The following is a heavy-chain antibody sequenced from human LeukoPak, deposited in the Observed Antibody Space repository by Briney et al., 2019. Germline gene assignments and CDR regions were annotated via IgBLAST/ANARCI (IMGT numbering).Heavy chain of an antibody. CDR2: ISSNSRYI. CDR3: ARVAEAAAFDS. V-gene: IGHV3-21*06. Sequence: PGGSLRLSCAASGFTFSNYAMNWVRQAPGKGLEWVSSISSNSRYIYYADSMRGRFTISRDNAKNSLYLQLNSLKPEDTAVYYCARVAEAAAFDSWGQGTLVTVSS. D-gene: IGHD6-13*01. CDR1: GFTFSNYA. J-gene: IGHJ4*02.